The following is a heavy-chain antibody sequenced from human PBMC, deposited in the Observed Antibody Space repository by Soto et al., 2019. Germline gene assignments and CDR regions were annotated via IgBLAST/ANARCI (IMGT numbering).Heavy chain of an antibody. Sequence: PGGSLRLSCTVSGFAFRHNYLTWIRQAPGKGLEWVTTISGTASRTYYVDSVKGRFFISRDNSKNTVTLQMNNLTLDDTAVYYCAPSFRYFDNWGQGPRVTVSS. D-gene: IGHD3-9*01. CDR1: GFAFRHNY. CDR3: APSFRYFDN. CDR2: ISGTASRT. V-gene: IGHV3-23*01. J-gene: IGHJ4*02.